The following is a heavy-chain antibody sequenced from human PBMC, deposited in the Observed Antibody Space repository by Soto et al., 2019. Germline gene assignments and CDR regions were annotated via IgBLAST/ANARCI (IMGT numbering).Heavy chain of an antibody. Sequence: GGSLRLSCAASGFTFSSYGMHWVRQAPGKGLEWVAVISYDGSNKYYADSVKGRFTISRDNSKNTLFLQMNSLRAEDTAVYYCGRVKLVRAPKGSRSMDVWGQGTTVTV. CDR1: GFTFSSYG. CDR2: ISYDGSNK. V-gene: IGHV3-30*03. D-gene: IGHD3-10*01. J-gene: IGHJ6*02. CDR3: GRVKLVRAPKGSRSMDV.